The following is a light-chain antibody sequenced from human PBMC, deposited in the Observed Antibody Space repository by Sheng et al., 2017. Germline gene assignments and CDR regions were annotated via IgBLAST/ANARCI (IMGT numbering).Light chain of an antibody. Sequence: DIQMTQSPSSLSASVGDTVTITCRASQDIALYLNWYQQKPGKAPKLLIFAASSLQGGVPFRFRGRGAGTEFTLTISRLQSEDFATFYCQQYYSYPRTFGPGTKVDIK. V-gene: IGKV1-39*01. CDR1: QDIALY. J-gene: IGKJ3*01. CDR2: AAS. CDR3: QQYYSYPRT.